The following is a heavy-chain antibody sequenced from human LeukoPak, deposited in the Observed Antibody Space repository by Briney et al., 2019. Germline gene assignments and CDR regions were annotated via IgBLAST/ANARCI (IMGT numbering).Heavy chain of an antibody. V-gene: IGHV4-61*02. Sequence: SETLSLTCTVSGDSISSGDYYWSWIRQPAGKGLEWIGRISSSGSTNYNPSLKSRVTISVDTSKDQFSLKLSSVTAADTAVYYCARVLGYYYGSGSYPFDPWGQGTLVTVSS. D-gene: IGHD3-10*01. CDR2: ISSSGST. CDR3: ARVLGYYYGSGSYPFDP. J-gene: IGHJ5*02. CDR1: GDSISSGDYY.